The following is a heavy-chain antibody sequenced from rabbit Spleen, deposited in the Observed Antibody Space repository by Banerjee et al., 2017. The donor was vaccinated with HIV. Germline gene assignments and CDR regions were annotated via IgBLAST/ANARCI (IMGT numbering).Heavy chain of an antibody. Sequence: QSLEESGGDLVKPGASLTLTCTASGFSFSSSYCMCWVRPAPGKGLEWIACIYIDDGKTYSASWATGRFTISITSSTTVTLQVTSLTAADTATYFCARDDCRAHYIDGYFNLWGPGTLVTVS. CDR1: GFSFSSSYC. CDR3: ARDDCRAHYIDGYFNL. V-gene: IGHV1S40*01. CDR2: IYIDDGKT. D-gene: IGHD1-1*01. J-gene: IGHJ4*01.